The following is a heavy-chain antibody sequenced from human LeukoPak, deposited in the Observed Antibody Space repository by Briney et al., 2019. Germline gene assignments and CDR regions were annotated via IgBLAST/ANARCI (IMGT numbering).Heavy chain of an antibody. CDR1: GFTFGDYA. CDR2: IRSKAYGGTT. Sequence: GGSLRLSCTASGFTFGDYAMSWVRQAPGKGLEGGGFIRSKAYGGTTEYAASVKGRFTISRDDSKSIAYLQMNSLKTEDTAVYYCTPYYYGSGSYTPISDYWGQGTLVTVSS. V-gene: IGHV3-49*04. D-gene: IGHD3-10*01. J-gene: IGHJ4*02. CDR3: TPYYYGSGSYTPISDY.